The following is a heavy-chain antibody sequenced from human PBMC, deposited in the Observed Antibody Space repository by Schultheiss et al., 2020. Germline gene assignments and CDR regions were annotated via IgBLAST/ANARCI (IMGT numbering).Heavy chain of an antibody. D-gene: IGHD1-26*01. V-gene: IGHV1-18*01. CDR1: GYTFTSYG. J-gene: IGHJ6*02. CDR3: ARDSGSYYSPYYGMDV. CDR2: ISAYNGNT. Sequence: ASVKVSCKASGYTFTSYGISWVRQAPGQGLEWMGWISAYNGNTNYAQKLQGRVTMTTDTSTSTAYMELRSLRSDDTAVYYCARDSGSYYSPYYGMDVWGQGTTVTVSS.